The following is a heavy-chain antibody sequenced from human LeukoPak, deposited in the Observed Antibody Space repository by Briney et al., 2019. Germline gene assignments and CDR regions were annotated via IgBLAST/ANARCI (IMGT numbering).Heavy chain of an antibody. J-gene: IGHJ3*02. V-gene: IGHV4-38-2*02. CDR3: ARDRRITMIGGAFDI. CDR1: GYSISSGYY. D-gene: IGHD3-10*01. Sequence: SETLSLTCTVSGYSISSGYYWGWIRQPPGKGLEWIGSIYHSGSTYYNPSLKSRVTISVDTSKNQFSLKLSSVTAADTAVYYCARDRRITMIGGAFDIWGPGTKVTVSS. CDR2: IYHSGST.